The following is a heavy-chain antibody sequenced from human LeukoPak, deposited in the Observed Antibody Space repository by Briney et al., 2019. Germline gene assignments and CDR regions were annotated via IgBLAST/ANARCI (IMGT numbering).Heavy chain of an antibody. J-gene: IGHJ3*02. CDR2: ISYDGSNK. D-gene: IGHD6-19*01. CDR1: GFTFSSYA. Sequence: PGGSLRLSCAASGFTFSSYAMHWVRQAPGKGLEWVAVISYDGSNKYYADSVKGRFTISRDNSKNTLYLQMNSLRAEDTAVYYCARGAVAGLSMMVYSSFAYDAFDIWGQGTMATVSS. CDR3: ARGAVAGLSMMVYSSFAYDAFDI. V-gene: IGHV3-30*04.